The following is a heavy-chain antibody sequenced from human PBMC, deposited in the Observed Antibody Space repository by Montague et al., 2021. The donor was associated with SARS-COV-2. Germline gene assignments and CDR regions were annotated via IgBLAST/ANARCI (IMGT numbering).Heavy chain of an antibody. J-gene: IGHJ4*02. Sequence: SETLSLTCAVYGGSFSGYYWNWTRQPPGKGLELIGSIHYIGNTYYNPSLESRVTISVDTSENQFSLKLRSVIAADTAVHYCARLLPDGTVVATDIPFDSWGQGTLVTVSS. V-gene: IGHV4-34*01. D-gene: IGHD2-21*02. CDR1: GGSFSGYY. CDR2: IHYIGNT. CDR3: ARLLPDGTVVATDIPFDS.